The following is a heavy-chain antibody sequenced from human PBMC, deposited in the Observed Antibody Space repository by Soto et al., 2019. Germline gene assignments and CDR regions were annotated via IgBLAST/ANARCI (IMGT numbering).Heavy chain of an antibody. D-gene: IGHD4-4*01. CDR3: AKSSLYSNHEFDY. Sequence: PGGSLRLSCAASGFTFSRYWMDWVRQAPRKGLEWVATIKHDGSEKYYVDSVKGRFTISRDNSKNTLYLQMNSLRAEDTAVYYCAKSSLYSNHEFDYWGQGTLVTVSS. CDR2: IKHDGSEK. J-gene: IGHJ4*02. CDR1: GFTFSRYW. V-gene: IGHV3-7*03.